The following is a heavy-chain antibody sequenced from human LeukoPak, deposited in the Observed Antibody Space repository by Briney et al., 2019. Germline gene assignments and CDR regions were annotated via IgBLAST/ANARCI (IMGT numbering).Heavy chain of an antibody. V-gene: IGHV4-38-2*01. CDR2: IYHSGST. D-gene: IGHD2-15*01. CDR1: AYSISIGYY. J-gene: IGHJ5*02. Sequence: PSETLSLTCAVSAYSISIGYYWGWIRQPPGKGLEWIGSIYHSGSTYYNPSLKSRVTISVDTSKNQFSLKLSSVTAADTAMYFCVVVVVPGWFDPWGQGTLVTVSS. CDR3: VVVVVPGWFDP.